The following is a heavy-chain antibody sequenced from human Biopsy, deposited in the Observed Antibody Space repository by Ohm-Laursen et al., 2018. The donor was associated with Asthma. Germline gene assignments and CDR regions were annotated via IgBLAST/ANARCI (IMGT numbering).Heavy chain of an antibody. V-gene: IGHV3-30*03. CDR1: GFTFRTYA. Sequence: LRLSCTASGFTFRTYAMHWVRQPPGKGLEWVALISHDGNKRYSADSVKGRLTISRDNSKNTLYLQMNSLRAEDTAVYYCARDIVATMIGYYYYGMDVWGQGTTVTVSS. CDR3: ARDIVATMIGYYYYGMDV. J-gene: IGHJ6*02. D-gene: IGHD5-12*01. CDR2: ISHDGNKR.